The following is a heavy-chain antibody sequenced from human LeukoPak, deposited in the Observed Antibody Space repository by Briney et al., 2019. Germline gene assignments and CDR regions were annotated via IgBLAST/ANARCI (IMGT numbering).Heavy chain of an antibody. CDR2: IRNDGNEI. CDR3: AKTGFQWGEYFYYMDV. Sequence: GSLRLSCAASGFTFSNYAMHWVRQAPGKGLEWVAFIRNDGNEIYYADSVKGRFTISRDNSRDTLYFQMNSLIYEDTAVYYCAKTGFQWGEYFYYMDVWGKGTTVTVPS. J-gene: IGHJ6*03. V-gene: IGHV3-30*02. CDR1: GFTFSNYA. D-gene: IGHD1-14*01.